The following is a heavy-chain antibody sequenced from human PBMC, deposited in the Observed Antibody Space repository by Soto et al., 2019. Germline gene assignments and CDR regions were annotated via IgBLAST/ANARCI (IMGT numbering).Heavy chain of an antibody. CDR2: IYYSGST. Sequence: QVQLQESGPGLVKPSQTLSLTCTVSGGSISSGDYYWSWIRQPPGKGLEWIGYIYYSGSTFYNPSRKSQVTRSLDTSKSQFSLKLSSVTAADTAVYYCARVRWRTTPFFDYWGQGTLVNVSS. J-gene: IGHJ4*02. V-gene: IGHV4-30-4*01. CDR1: GGSISSGDYY. CDR3: ARVRWRTTPFFDY. D-gene: IGHD1-1*01.